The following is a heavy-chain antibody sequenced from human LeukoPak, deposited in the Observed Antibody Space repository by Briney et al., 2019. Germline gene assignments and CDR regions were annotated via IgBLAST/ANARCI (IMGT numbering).Heavy chain of an antibody. CDR1: GYTFTGYY. D-gene: IGHD5-12*01. V-gene: IGHV1-2*02. CDR2: INPNNSDT. CDR3: ARGPNSGYVY. J-gene: IGHJ4*02. Sequence: SVKVSCKASGYTFTGYYMHWVRQAPGQGLEWMGLINPNNSDTKYTQKFQGRVTIPSDTSISTAYIERTSLTSDDTAVYYCARGPNSGYVYWGQGTLVTVSS.